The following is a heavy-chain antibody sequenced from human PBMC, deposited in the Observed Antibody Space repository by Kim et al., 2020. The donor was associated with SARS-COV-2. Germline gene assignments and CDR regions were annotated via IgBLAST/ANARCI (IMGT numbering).Heavy chain of an antibody. Sequence: GGSLRLSCAGSGFIFNNYAINWVRQAPGKGLERVAGVTGSGGSTHYADFVKGRFTISRDNSKNTIYLQMNSLRAEDTALYYCAKEISGVSKGSFDTWDQGTLVTVSS. CDR1: GFIFNNYA. CDR2: VTGSGGST. J-gene: IGHJ5*02. CDR3: AKEISGVSKGSFDT. D-gene: IGHD2-15*01. V-gene: IGHV3-23*01.